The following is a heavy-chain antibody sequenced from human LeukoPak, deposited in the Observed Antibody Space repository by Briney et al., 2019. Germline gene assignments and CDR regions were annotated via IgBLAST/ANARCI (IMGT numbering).Heavy chain of an antibody. CDR1: GGSVSSYY. J-gene: IGHJ6*03. CDR2: IYYSGST. V-gene: IGHV4-59*02. Sequence: SETLSLTCTVSGGSVSSYYWSWIRQPPGKGLEWIGYIYYSGSTNYNPSLKSRVTISVDTSKNQFSLKLSSVTAADTAVYYCARVGDSYYYYYMDVWGKGTTVTVSS. D-gene: IGHD3-16*01. CDR3: ARVGDSYYYYYMDV.